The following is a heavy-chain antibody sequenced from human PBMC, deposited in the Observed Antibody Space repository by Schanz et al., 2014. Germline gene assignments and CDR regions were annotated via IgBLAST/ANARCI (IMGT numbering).Heavy chain of an antibody. V-gene: IGHV1-69*02. Sequence: QVQLVQSGAEVKKPGSSMKVSCKASGGTFSTYPINWLRQAPGQGLEWMGRIIPIHGIVNYAQRFQDRVRITADKSTSTAYMELSSLRSDDTAVYYCARGIITMVRGGDVGAFDIWGQGTMVTVSS. CDR2: IIPIHGIV. D-gene: IGHD3-10*01. CDR1: GGTFSTYP. J-gene: IGHJ3*02. CDR3: ARGIITMVRGGDVGAFDI.